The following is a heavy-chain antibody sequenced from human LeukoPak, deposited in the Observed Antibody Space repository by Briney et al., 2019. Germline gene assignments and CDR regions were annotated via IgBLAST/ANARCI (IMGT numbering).Heavy chain of an antibody. CDR3: ARAGFGYSYGHYYYMDV. V-gene: IGHV4-59*01. D-gene: IGHD5-18*01. CDR2: IYYSGST. CDR1: GGSISSYY. J-gene: IGHJ6*03. Sequence: SETLSLTCTVSGGSISSYYWSWIRQPPGKGLEWIGYIYYSGSTNYNPSLKSRVTISVDTSKNQFSLKLTSVTAADTAVYYCARAGFGYSYGHYYYMDVWGKGTTVTISS.